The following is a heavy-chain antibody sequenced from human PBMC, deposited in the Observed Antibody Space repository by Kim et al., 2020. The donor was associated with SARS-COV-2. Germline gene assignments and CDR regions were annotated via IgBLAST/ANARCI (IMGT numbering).Heavy chain of an antibody. CDR2: ISYDGSNK. CDR1: GFTFSSYG. Sequence: GGSLRLSCAASGFTFSSYGMHWVRQAPGKGLEWVAVISYDGSNKYYADSVKGRFTISRDNSKNTLYLQMNSLRAEDTAVYYCAKDLSLGYYDSSGWGWTDYWGQGTMVTVSS. CDR3: AKDLSLGYYDSSGWGWTDY. V-gene: IGHV3-30*18. J-gene: IGHJ4*02. D-gene: IGHD3-22*01.